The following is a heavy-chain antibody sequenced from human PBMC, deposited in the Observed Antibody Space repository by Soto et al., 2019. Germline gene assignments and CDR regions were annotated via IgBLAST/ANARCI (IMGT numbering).Heavy chain of an antibody. CDR1: GYSFTSYW. Sequence: GESLKISCKGSGYSFTSYWIGWVRQMPGKGLEWMGIIYPGDSDTRYSPSFQGQVTISADKSISTAYLQWSSLKASDTAMYYCSRVLGSPVAAVYYVYGMDVWGQGTTVTVSS. CDR2: IYPGDSDT. D-gene: IGHD2-15*01. CDR3: SRVLGSPVAAVYYVYGMDV. J-gene: IGHJ6*02. V-gene: IGHV5-51*01.